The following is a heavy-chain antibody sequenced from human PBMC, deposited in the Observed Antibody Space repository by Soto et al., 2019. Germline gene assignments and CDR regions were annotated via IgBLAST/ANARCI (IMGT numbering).Heavy chain of an antibody. CDR1: GGSISGYY. CDR3: ARDRAAAFDY. CDR2: LYSCGST. D-gene: IGHD3-10*01. V-gene: IGHV4-59*01. Sequence: SETLPLTCTVSGGSISGYYWSGIRQPPGKGLEWIGYLYSCGSTDYIPSLKSRVTISVDTSKKQFSLKLSSVTAADTAVYYCARDRAAAFDYWGQGTLVTVSS. J-gene: IGHJ4*02.